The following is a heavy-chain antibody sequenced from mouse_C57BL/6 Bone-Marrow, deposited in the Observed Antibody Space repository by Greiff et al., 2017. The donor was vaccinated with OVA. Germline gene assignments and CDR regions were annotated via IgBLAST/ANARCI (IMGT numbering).Heavy chain of an antibody. V-gene: IGHV2-2*01. CDR1: GFSFTSYG. D-gene: IGHD2-4*01. J-gene: IGHJ3*01. CDR2: IWSGGST. Sequence: VMLVESGPGLVQPSQCLSITCTVSGFSFTSYGVHWVRQSPGKGLEWLGVIWSGGSTDYNAAFISRLSISKDNSNSQVFFKMNSLQADDTAIYYCASPYDYEWFAYWGQGTLVTVSA. CDR3: ASPYDYEWFAY.